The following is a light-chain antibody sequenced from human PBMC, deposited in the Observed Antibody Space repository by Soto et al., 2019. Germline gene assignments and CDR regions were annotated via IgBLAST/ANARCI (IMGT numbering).Light chain of an antibody. V-gene: IGKV1-5*03. CDR1: QTISSW. J-gene: IGKJ1*01. CDR2: KAS. CDR3: QHYNRYSEA. Sequence: DIQMTQSPSTLSGSVGDRVTITCRASQTISSWLAWYQQKPGKAPKLLIYKASTLKSGVPSRFSGSGSGTEFTLTISSLQPDDFATYYCQHYNRYSEAFVHGTKVDIK.